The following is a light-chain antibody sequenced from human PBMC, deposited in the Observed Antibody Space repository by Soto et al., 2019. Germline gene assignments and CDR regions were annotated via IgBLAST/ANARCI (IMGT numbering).Light chain of an antibody. CDR2: DAS. J-gene: IGKJ2*01. Sequence: DIRMTQSPSTLSACVGDRVTITCRASQSISRGLAWYQQKPGKAPQLLIYDASSLESGVPSRFSGSVSGTEFTLTISSLQPDDFATYYCQQYNSYPYTFGHGTKVEIK. CDR3: QQYNSYPYT. V-gene: IGKV1-5*01. CDR1: QSISRG.